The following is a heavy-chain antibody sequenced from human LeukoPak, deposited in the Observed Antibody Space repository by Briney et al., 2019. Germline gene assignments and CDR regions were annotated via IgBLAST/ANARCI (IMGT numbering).Heavy chain of an antibody. Sequence: SETLSLTCTVSGGSISSYYWSWLRQPPGKGLEWIGYIYYGGSTNYNPSLKSRVTISVDTSKNQFSLKLSSVTAADTAVYYCAREQGIYYYDSSGFDYWGQGTLVTVSS. CDR3: AREQGIYYYDSSGFDY. CDR2: IYYGGST. D-gene: IGHD3-22*01. J-gene: IGHJ4*02. V-gene: IGHV4-59*01. CDR1: GGSISSYY.